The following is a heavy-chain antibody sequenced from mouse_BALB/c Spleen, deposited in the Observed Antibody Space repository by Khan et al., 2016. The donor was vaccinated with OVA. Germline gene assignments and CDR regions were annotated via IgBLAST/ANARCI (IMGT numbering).Heavy chain of an antibody. CDR2: INPHIGET. D-gene: IGHD1-1*01. J-gene: IGHJ2*01. CDR1: GYSFTGYF. CDR3: TRIYRSDFDY. V-gene: IGHV1-20*02. Sequence: VQLKQSGPELVRPGASVKISCKASGYSFTGYFMNWVMQSHGKSLEWIGRINPHIGETFYNQRFKDKATLTVDESSSTAYMELRSLASEDSAVYYCTRIYRSDFDYWGQGTTVIVSS.